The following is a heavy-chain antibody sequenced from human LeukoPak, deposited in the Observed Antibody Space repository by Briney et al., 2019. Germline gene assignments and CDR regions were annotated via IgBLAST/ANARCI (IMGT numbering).Heavy chain of an antibody. D-gene: IGHD2-2*01. CDR3: ATLPATTYYFHY. V-gene: IGHV3-30*02. CDR1: GFTFSSYD. CDR2: IWYDGSNK. J-gene: IGHJ4*02. Sequence: GGSLRLSCEASGFTFSSYDMHWVRQAPGKGLEWVAFIWYDGSNKYYADSVKGRFTLSRDNSKNTLYLQMNSLRAEDTAVYYCATLPATTYYFHYWGQGTLVTVSS.